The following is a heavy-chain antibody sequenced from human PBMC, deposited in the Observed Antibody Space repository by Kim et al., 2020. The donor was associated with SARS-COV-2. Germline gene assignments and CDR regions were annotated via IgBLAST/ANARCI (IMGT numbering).Heavy chain of an antibody. Sequence: ASVKVSCKASGYTFTGYYMHWVRQAPGQGLEWMGRINPNSGGTNYAQKFQGRVTMTRDTSISTAYMELSRLRSDDTAVYYCARDKGLLWFGAGGWRHAFDIWGQGTMVTVSS. CDR3: ARDKGLLWFGAGGWRHAFDI. D-gene: IGHD3-10*01. CDR2: INPNSGGT. CDR1: GYTFTGYY. V-gene: IGHV1-2*06. J-gene: IGHJ3*02.